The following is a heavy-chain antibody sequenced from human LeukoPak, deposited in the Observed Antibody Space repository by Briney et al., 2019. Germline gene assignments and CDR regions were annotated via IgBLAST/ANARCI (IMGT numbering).Heavy chain of an antibody. CDR1: GIIISSCA. D-gene: IGHD2-15*01. Sequence: GGSLRLSYAASGIIISSCAMHWVRKAPGKGLEYVSAISTNGGGTYYANSVKGRFTISRDNSKNALYLQMGSLRAEDMAVYYCARYCNGGSGYSGYDYWGQGTLVTVSS. V-gene: IGHV3-64*01. CDR3: ARYCNGGSGYSGYDY. J-gene: IGHJ4*02. CDR2: ISTNGGGT.